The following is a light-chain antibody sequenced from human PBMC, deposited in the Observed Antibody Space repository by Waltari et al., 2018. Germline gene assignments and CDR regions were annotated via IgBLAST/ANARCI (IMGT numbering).Light chain of an antibody. J-gene: IGKJ5*01. V-gene: IGKV1-33*01. Sequence: DIQMTQSPSSLSASVGDRVTITCQPSHDISNYLNWYQQKPGKAPKLLIYDASNLETGRPSRFSGSGSGTDFTFTISSLQPEDIATYYCQQYDNLPITFGQGTRLEIK. CDR2: DAS. CDR3: QQYDNLPIT. CDR1: HDISNY.